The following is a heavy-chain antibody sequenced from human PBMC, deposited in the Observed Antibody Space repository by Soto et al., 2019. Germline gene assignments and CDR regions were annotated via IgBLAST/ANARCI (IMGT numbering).Heavy chain of an antibody. CDR2: TSYDGTNN. CDR1: GFTFRSYV. D-gene: IGHD3-16*01. J-gene: IGHJ4*02. Sequence: QVQLVESGGGVVQPGTSLRLSCVGSGFTFRSYVIHWVRQAPGKGLEWVALTSYDGTNNYYGDSVKGRFTISRDNSKNTVDLQMDSMRLEDTSLYYCARWGTTGGLDDWGPGTLVSVSS. V-gene: IGHV3-30*19. CDR3: ARWGTTGGLDD.